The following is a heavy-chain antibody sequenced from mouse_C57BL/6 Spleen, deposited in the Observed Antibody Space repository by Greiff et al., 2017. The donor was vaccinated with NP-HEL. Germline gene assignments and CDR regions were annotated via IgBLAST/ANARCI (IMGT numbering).Heavy chain of an antibody. D-gene: IGHD2-4*01. CDR1: GYAFSSSW. CDR3: ARGYDCDGAWFAY. Sequence: QVQLQQSGPELVKPGASVKISCKASGYAFSSSWMNWVKQRPGKGLEWIGRIYPGDGDTNYNGKFKGKATLTADKSSSTAYMQLSSLTSEDSAVYFCARGYDCDGAWFAYWGQGTLVTVSA. J-gene: IGHJ3*01. CDR2: IYPGDGDT. V-gene: IGHV1-82*01.